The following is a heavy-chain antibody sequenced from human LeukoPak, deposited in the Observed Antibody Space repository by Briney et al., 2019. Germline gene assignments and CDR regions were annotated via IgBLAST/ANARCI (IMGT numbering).Heavy chain of an antibody. CDR3: ARVYGPMVY. CDR1: GFTFSSYW. D-gene: IGHD3-10*01. CDR2: ISSSGSTI. Sequence: GGSLRLSCGVSGFTFSSYWMNWVRQAPGKGLEWVSYISSSGSTIYYADSVKGRFTISRDNAKNSLYLQMNSLRAEDTAVYYCARVYGPMVYWGQGTLVTVSS. V-gene: IGHV3-48*04. J-gene: IGHJ4*02.